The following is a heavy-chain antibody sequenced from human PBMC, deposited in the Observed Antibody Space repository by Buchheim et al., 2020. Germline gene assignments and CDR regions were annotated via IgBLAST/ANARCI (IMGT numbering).Heavy chain of an antibody. V-gene: IGHV4-31*03. CDR2: IYYSGST. CDR1: GGSISSGGYY. D-gene: IGHD3-9*01. Sequence: QVQLQESGPGLVKPSQTLSLTCTVSGGSISSGGYYWSWIRQHPGKGLEWIGYIYYSGSTYYNPSLKSRVTISVDTSKNQFSLKLSSVTAADTAVYYCARDQERDYDILTGYYKPGGMDVWGQGTT. CDR3: ARDQERDYDILTGYYKPGGMDV. J-gene: IGHJ6*02.